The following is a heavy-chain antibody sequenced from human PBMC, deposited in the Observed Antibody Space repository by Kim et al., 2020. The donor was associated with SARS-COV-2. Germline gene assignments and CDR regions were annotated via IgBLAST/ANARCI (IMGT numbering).Heavy chain of an antibody. Sequence: GGSLRLSCAASGFTFSNYAMSWVRQAPGKGLEWVSGICGSCDSTYYADSVKGRFTISRDNSKNTLYLQMNSLRAEDTAVYYCAKGSSGSGTCYAPFDYWGQGTLVTVSS. CDR3: AKGSSGSGTCYAPFDY. D-gene: IGHD3-10*01. CDR2: ICGSCDST. J-gene: IGHJ4*02. V-gene: IGHV3-23*01. CDR1: GFTFSNYA.